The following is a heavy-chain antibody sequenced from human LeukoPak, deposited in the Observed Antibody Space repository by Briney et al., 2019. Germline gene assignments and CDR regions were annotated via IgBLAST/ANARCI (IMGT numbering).Heavy chain of an antibody. Sequence: SVKVSCKASGGTFSSYAISWVRQAPGQGLEWMGRIFPILGIANYAQKFQGRVAITADKSTSTAYMELSSLRSEDTAVYYCATPRGITMVRGVQPQFDYWGQGTLVTVSS. CDR3: ATPRGITMVRGVQPQFDY. J-gene: IGHJ4*02. CDR2: IFPILGIA. D-gene: IGHD3-10*01. V-gene: IGHV1-69*04. CDR1: GGTFSSYA.